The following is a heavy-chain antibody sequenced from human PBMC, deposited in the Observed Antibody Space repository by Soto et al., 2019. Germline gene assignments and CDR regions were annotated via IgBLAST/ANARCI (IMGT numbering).Heavy chain of an antibody. D-gene: IGHD5-18*01. CDR1: GFTVSTNF. J-gene: IGHJ6*02. CDR2: IYSGGST. Sequence: EVQLVESGRGLVQPGGSLRLSRAASGFTVSTNFMTWVRQAPGKGLEWVSVIYSGGSTFYADSVKGRFTITRDNSKNTVYFQMNSLRVEDTAVYYCARARMQLWPNYYDDGLDVWGQGTTVTVSS. V-gene: IGHV3-66*01. CDR3: ARARMQLWPNYYDDGLDV.